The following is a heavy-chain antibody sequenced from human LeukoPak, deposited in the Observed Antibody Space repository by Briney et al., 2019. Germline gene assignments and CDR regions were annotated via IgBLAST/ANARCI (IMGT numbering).Heavy chain of an antibody. CDR2: TNEDGSDK. Sequence: PGGSLRLSCEGSGFSFSNYWMSWVRQAPGKGLEWVAHTNEDGSDKYYVDSVKGRFTISRDNAKNSLYLQMGSLRAEDTAIFYCTSWSSCSSGNCQFNYWGQGTLVTVSS. CDR3: TSWSSCSSGNCQFNY. V-gene: IGHV3-7*01. D-gene: IGHD2-15*01. J-gene: IGHJ4*02. CDR1: GFSFSNYW.